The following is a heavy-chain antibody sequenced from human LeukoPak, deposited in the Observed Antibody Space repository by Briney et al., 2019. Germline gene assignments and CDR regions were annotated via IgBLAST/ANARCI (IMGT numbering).Heavy chain of an antibody. CDR3: ARETTLGAAAMDY. V-gene: IGHV3-30-3*01. CDR1: GFTFDDYA. CDR2: ISYDGSNK. Sequence: GGSLRLSCAASGFTFDDYAMHWVRQAPGKGLEWVAVISYDGSNKYYADSVKGRFTISRDNSKNTLYLQMNSLRAEDTAVYYCARETTLGAAAMDYWGQGTLVTVSS. J-gene: IGHJ4*02. D-gene: IGHD2-2*01.